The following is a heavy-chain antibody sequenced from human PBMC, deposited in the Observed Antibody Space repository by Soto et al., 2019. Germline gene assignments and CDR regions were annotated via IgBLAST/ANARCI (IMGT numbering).Heavy chain of an antibody. CDR1: GFTFGSFQ. CDR3: AKRWDYYDSSGYPPFDY. J-gene: IGHJ4*02. CDR2: ISGSGDTI. V-gene: IGHV3-23*05. D-gene: IGHD3-22*01. Sequence: PGGSLRLSCEASGFTFGSFQMNWVRQAPGRGLEWISHISGSGDTIYYADSVKGRFTISRDNSKNTLYLQMNSLRAEGTAVYYCAKRWDYYDSSGYPPFDYWGQGTLVTVSS.